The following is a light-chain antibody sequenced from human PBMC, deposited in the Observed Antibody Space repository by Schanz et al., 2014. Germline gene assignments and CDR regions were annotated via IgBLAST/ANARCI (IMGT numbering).Light chain of an antibody. CDR3: SSYAGRDSHWV. Sequence: QSALTQPRSVSGSLGQSVTISCTGTSNDIGGYPYVSWYQQQPGEAPKVIIYEVDQRPSGVPSRFSGSRSGNTASLAISGLQAEDESAYFCSSYAGRDSHWVFGGGTKLTVL. J-gene: IGLJ3*02. V-gene: IGLV2-11*01. CDR1: SNDIGGYPY. CDR2: EVD.